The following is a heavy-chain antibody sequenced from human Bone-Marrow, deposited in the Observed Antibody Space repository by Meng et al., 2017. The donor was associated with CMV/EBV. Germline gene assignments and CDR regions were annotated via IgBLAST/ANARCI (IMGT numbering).Heavy chain of an antibody. CDR2: ISSDGSDK. CDR3: ARGGGVVVPADPFDD. CDR1: GFTFSSYD. Sequence: SGFTFSSYDMHWVRQAPGKGLEWVAVISSDGSDKYYAGSVKGRFNISRDNSTNTLYLQMNSLRAEDTAVYYCARGGGVVVPADPFDDWGQGTLVTVSS. V-gene: IGHV3-30-3*01. D-gene: IGHD2-2*01. J-gene: IGHJ4*02.